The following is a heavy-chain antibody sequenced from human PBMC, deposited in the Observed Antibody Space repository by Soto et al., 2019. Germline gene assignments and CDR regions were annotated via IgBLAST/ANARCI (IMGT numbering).Heavy chain of an antibody. CDR3: AKVGPSYYYGMDV. V-gene: IGHV3-23*01. CDR1: GVDFSSEV. J-gene: IGHJ6*02. CDR2: ISGSGRTI. Sequence: GESLKISCAASGVDFSSEVMCWVRQAPGKGLEWVSSISGSGRTIYHADSMRGRFAISRDNSKNSLYLQLNDLRVDDTAVYYCAKVGPSYYYGMDVWGQGTTVTVSS. D-gene: IGHD1-26*01.